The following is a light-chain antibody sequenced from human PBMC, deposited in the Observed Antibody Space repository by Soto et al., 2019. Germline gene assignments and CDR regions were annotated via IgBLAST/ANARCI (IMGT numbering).Light chain of an antibody. CDR1: QSISTY. CDR2: DAS. V-gene: IGKV1-39*01. CDR3: QQSYMDPIT. Sequence: DIQMTQSPSSLSASVGNRVPITCRASQSISTYLNWYQKKPGKAPNLLIYDASRLQSGVPSRFSGSGGGTDFTLSISSVQPEDFATYFCQQSYMDPITFGQGTRLE. J-gene: IGKJ5*01.